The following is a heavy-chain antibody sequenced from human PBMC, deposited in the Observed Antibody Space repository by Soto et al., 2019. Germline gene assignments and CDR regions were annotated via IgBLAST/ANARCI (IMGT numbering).Heavy chain of an antibody. V-gene: IGHV1-2*04. J-gene: IGHJ6*02. Sequence: QAQLVQSGAEVKKSGASVKVSCRASGYTFTDYFVHWVRPAPRQGPEWVGWTNPKSGATKYAPKFQGWVTMTRDTSMSTAYMEVSSLKSDDTAVYYCAKASDYYTMDVWGQGTPVTVS. CDR2: TNPKSGAT. CDR3: AKASDYYTMDV. D-gene: IGHD6-19*01. CDR1: GYTFTDYF.